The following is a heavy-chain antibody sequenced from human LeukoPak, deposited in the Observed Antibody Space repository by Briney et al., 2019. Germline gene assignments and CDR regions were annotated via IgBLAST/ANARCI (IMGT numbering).Heavy chain of an antibody. D-gene: IGHD3-10*01. CDR2: IYYSGST. CDR1: GGSFSGYY. Sequence: SETLSLTCAVYGGSFSGYYWSWIRQPPGKGLERIGYIYYSGSTYYNPSLKSRVTISVDTSKNQFSLKLSSVTAADTAVYYCARDHYGSGMFDYWGQGTLVTVSS. CDR3: ARDHYGSGMFDY. J-gene: IGHJ4*02. V-gene: IGHV4-30-4*08.